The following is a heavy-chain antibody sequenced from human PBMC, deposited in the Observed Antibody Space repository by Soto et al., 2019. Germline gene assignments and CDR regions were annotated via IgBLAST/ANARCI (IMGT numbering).Heavy chain of an antibody. CDR1: GGSMSGYY. V-gene: IGHV4-34*01. CDR3: AREDYDSSGSPTIDY. Sequence: PSQTLSLTCTVSGGSMSGYYWSWIRQPPGKGLEWIGESNHSGSTNYNPSLKSRVAISIDTSKNQFSLKLSSVTAADTAVYYCAREDYDSSGSPTIDYLGQGTLVTVS. J-gene: IGHJ4*02. D-gene: IGHD3-22*01. CDR2: SNHSGST.